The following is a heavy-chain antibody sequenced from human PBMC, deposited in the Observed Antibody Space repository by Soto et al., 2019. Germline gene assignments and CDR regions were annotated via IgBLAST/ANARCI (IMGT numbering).Heavy chain of an antibody. Sequence: SETLSLTCAVYGGSFSGYYWSWIRQPPGKGLEWIGEINHSGSTNYNPSLKSRVTISVDTSKNQFSLKLSSVTAADTAVYYCARVMNFAWLSAGWFDPWGQGTLVTVSS. CDR1: GGSFSGYY. D-gene: IGHD3-9*01. CDR2: INHSGST. V-gene: IGHV4-34*01. CDR3: ARVMNFAWLSAGWFDP. J-gene: IGHJ5*02.